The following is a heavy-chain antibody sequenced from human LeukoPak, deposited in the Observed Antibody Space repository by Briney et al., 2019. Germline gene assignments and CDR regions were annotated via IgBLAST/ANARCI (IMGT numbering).Heavy chain of an antibody. CDR2: IYTSGST. V-gene: IGHV4-4*07. Sequence: SETLSLTCTVSGGSISSYYWSWIRQPAGKRLEWIGRIYTSGSTNYNPSLKSRVTISVDKSKNQFSLKLSSVTAADTAVYYCAREVAAAGYYYYYYMDVWGKGTTVTVSS. J-gene: IGHJ6*03. CDR3: AREVAAAGYYYYYYMDV. CDR1: GGSISSYY. D-gene: IGHD6-13*01.